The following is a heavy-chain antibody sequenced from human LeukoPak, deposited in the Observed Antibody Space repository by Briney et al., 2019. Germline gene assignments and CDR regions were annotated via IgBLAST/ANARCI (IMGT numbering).Heavy chain of an antibody. CDR3: ARDSDTGRTTDYDY. D-gene: IGHD1-7*01. V-gene: IGHV3-7*01. J-gene: IGHJ4*02. Sequence: GGSLRLSCAASGFTFSDYWMGWVRQAPGKGLEWVAHINEDGSEKHYMGSVKGRFAISRDNAKNSLYLQMNSLRAEDTAVYFCARDSDTGRTTDYDYWGQGTLVTVSS. CDR2: INEDGSEK. CDR1: GFTFSDYW.